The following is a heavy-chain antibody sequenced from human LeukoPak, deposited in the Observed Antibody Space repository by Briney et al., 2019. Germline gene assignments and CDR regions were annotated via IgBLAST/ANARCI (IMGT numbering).Heavy chain of an antibody. V-gene: IGHV3-30*04. CDR1: GLTFRSSA. Sequence: GGSLGLSCAASGLTFRSSAMHWVRQAPGKGLQWVALLSYDGSTEYHADSVKGRFTISRDTSKNTLYLQMNSLRAEDTAVYYCARALWVGGYFDYWGQGTRVTVSS. CDR3: ARALWVGGYFDY. J-gene: IGHJ4*02. CDR2: LSYDGSTE. D-gene: IGHD3-10*01.